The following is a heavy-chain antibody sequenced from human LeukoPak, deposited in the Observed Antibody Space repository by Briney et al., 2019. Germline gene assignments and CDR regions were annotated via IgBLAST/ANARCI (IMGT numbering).Heavy chain of an antibody. CDR3: ARGRYSYGPQNYDYMDV. D-gene: IGHD5-18*01. CDR2: IYTTGST. Sequence: SETLSLTCTVSGGSISSYYWSWIRQPAGKGLEWIGRIYTTGSTNYNPSLKSRVTMSIDTSKNQFSVKLSSVTAADTAVYYCARGRYSYGPQNYDYMDVWGKGTTVTISS. CDR1: GGSISSYY. V-gene: IGHV4-4*07. J-gene: IGHJ6*03.